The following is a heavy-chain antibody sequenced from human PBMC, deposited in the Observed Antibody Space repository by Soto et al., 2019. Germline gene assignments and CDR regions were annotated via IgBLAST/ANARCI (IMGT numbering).Heavy chain of an antibody. CDR1: GLSFSDYP. CDR2: ISGSTLST. Sequence: GWSLRLSCAVSGLSFSDYPMDWVRQAPGKGLEWVSRISGSTLSTNYADSVKGRFTISRDNSNNTLYLEMSSLRGEDTAVYYCAKPQSGSHYAAFDVWGQGTTVTVSS. CDR3: AKPQSGSHYAAFDV. V-gene: IGHV3-23*01. D-gene: IGHD1-26*01. J-gene: IGHJ3*01.